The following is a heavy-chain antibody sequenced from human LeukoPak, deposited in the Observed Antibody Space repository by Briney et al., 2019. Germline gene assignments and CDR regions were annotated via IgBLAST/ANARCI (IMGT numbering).Heavy chain of an antibody. CDR2: IYYSGST. J-gene: IGHJ4*02. Sequence: SETLSLTCTVSGGSISSSSYSWGWIRQPPGKGLEWIGSIYYSGSTYYNPSLKGRVTISVDTSKNQFSLKLSSVTAADTAVYYCARLQLGVIFWGQGTLVTVSS. CDR3: ARLQLGVIF. CDR1: GGSISSSSYS. V-gene: IGHV4-39*01. D-gene: IGHD5-18*01.